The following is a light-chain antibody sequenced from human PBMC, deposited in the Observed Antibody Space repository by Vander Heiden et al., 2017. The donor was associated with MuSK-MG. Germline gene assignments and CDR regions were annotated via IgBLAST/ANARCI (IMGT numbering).Light chain of an antibody. CDR3: QQYASLPPLT. CDR1: QDIIDS. V-gene: IGKV1-33*01. J-gene: IGKJ4*01. Sequence: DVQLTQSPSSLSASVGDRVTITCQASQDIIDSLNWYQQKAGKAPKLLISDASNLEEGVPSRFSGGGSGTDLTLTISNVQPEDFATYYCQQYASLPPLTFGGGTKV. CDR2: DAS.